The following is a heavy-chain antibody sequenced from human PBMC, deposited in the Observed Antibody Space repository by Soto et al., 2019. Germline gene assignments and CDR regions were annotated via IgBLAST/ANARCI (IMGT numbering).Heavy chain of an antibody. CDR1: GGTFSSYT. J-gene: IGHJ4*02. CDR2: IIPILGIA. Sequence: SVKVSCKASGGTFSSYTISWVRQAPGQGLEWMGRIIPILGIANYAQKFQGRVTITADKSTSTAYMELSSLRSEDTAVYYCASERGYSGYDLFYYWGQGTLVTVSS. V-gene: IGHV1-69*02. D-gene: IGHD5-12*01. CDR3: ASERGYSGYDLFYY.